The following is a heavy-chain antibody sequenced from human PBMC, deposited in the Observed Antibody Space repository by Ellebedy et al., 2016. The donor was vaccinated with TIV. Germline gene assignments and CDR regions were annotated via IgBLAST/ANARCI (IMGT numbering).Heavy chain of an antibody. J-gene: IGHJ4*02. CDR2: SASGGGT. CDR3: ARDGYDYVWGSYRSDY. V-gene: IGHV3-23*01. D-gene: IGHD3-16*02. Sequence: GGSLRLSXAASGFTFRSYAMSWVRQAPGKGLEWVSTSASGGGTYYADSVKGRFTISRDNSKNTVSLQMDSLRAEDTAVYYCARDGYDYVWGSYRSDYWGQGTLVTVSS. CDR1: GFTFRSYA.